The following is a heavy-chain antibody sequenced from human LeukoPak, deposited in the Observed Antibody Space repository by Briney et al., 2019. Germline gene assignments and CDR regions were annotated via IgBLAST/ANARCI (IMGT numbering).Heavy chain of an antibody. CDR1: GFTFSSNV. V-gene: IGHV3-23*01. CDR3: AKDRGTVTTSSTY. D-gene: IGHD4-17*01. J-gene: IGHJ4*02. CDR2: ISGSGGST. Sequence: PGGSLRLSCSASGFTFSSNVMIWVRQAPGKGLEWVSAISGSGGSTYYADSVKGRFTISRDNSKNTLYLQMNSLRAEDTAVYYCAKDRGTVTTSSTYWGQGTLVTVSS.